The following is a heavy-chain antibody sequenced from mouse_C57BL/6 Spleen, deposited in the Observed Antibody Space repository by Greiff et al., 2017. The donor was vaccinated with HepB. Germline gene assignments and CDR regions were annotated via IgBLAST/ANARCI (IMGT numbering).Heavy chain of an antibody. Sequence: VKLQESGPELVKPGASVKISCKASGYAFSSSWMNWVKQRPGKGLEWIGRIYPGDGDTNYNGKFKGKATLTADKSSSTAYMQLSSLTSEDSAVYFCAKEDYDGFDYWGQGTTLTVSS. V-gene: IGHV1-82*01. CDR2: IYPGDGDT. CDR3: AKEDYDGFDY. CDR1: GYAFSSSW. J-gene: IGHJ2*01. D-gene: IGHD2-4*01.